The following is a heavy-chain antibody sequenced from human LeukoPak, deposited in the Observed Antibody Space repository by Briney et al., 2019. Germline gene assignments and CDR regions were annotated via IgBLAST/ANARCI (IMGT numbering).Heavy chain of an antibody. CDR2: IHGGDSET. Sequence: GESLKISCNASGYSFSSYWISWVRQMPEKGLEWMGFIHGGDSETRYRPSFQGQVTISVDKSISTAYLQWSSLKASDTAMYYCAIGARGMGYYDYWGQGTLVTVSS. CDR1: GYSFSSYW. J-gene: IGHJ4*02. CDR3: AIGARGMGYYDY. D-gene: IGHD2-15*01. V-gene: IGHV5-51*01.